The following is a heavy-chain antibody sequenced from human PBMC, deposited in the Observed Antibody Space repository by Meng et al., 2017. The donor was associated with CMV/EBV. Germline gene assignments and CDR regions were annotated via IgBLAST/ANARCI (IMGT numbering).Heavy chain of an antibody. Sequence: SETLSLTCTVSGGSISSSNYYWGWIRQPPGKGLECIGSSHYSGNTYYNAALKSRATISGDMSKNQFSPKLTSVTAADAAVYYCARVTSSSWTIDYWGQGTLVTVSS. CDR1: GGSISSSNYY. V-gene: IGHV4-39*07. CDR2: SHYSGNT. CDR3: ARVTSSSWTIDY. J-gene: IGHJ4*02. D-gene: IGHD6-13*01.